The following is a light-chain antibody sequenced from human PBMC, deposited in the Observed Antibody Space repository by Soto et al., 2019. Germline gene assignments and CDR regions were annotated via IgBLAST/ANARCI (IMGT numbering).Light chain of an antibody. Sequence: QSALTQPASVSGSPGQSITISCTGNSSDVGSYNLVSWYQQHPGKAPKLMIYEVSKRPSGVSNLFSGSKSGNTASLTISGLQAEDEADYYCCSYAGSSTFGYGFGTGTKVTVL. J-gene: IGLJ1*01. V-gene: IGLV2-23*02. CDR1: SSDVGSYNL. CDR3: CSYAGSSTFGYG. CDR2: EVS.